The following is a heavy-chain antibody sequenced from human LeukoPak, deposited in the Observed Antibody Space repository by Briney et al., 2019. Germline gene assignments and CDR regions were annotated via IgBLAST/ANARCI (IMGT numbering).Heavy chain of an antibody. J-gene: IGHJ4*02. D-gene: IGHD6-6*01. CDR1: GGSISNYY. CDR3: ARWGSIAVARFDY. CDR2: IYYTGST. Sequence: SETLSLTCTVSGGSISNYYWSWIRQPPVKGLEWIGYIYYTGSTNYNPSLTSRVNISVDTSKNQFSLNPTSVTAADMAVYYCARWGSIAVARFDYWGQGTLVTVSS. V-gene: IGHV4-59*12.